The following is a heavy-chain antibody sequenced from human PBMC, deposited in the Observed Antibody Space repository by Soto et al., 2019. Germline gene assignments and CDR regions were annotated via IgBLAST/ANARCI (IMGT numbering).Heavy chain of an antibody. V-gene: IGHV3-30-3*01. CDR2: ISYDGSNK. D-gene: IGHD3-10*01. Sequence: GGSLRLSCAASGFTFSSYAMHWVRQAPGKGLEWVAVISYDGSNKYYADSVKGRFTISRDNSKNTLYLQMNSLRAEDTAVYYCARDIEHWYYGSGSYSAPDYWGQGTLVTVSS. CDR1: GFTFSSYA. J-gene: IGHJ4*02. CDR3: ARDIEHWYYGSGSYSAPDY.